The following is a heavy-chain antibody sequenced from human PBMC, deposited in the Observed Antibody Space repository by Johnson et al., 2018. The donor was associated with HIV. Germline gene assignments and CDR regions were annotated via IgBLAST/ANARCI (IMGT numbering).Heavy chain of an antibody. Sequence: QVQLLESGGGVVQPGRSLRLSCAASGFTFSSYPIHWVRQAQGKGLEWVAVIWFDGSNKYYADSVKGRFTISRDNSKFTLYLQMNSLRAEDTAVYYCATLSGSYYAFEIWGQGTMVTVSS. CDR3: ATLSGSYYAFEI. V-gene: IGHV3-33*08. CDR2: IWFDGSNK. CDR1: GFTFSSYP. J-gene: IGHJ3*02. D-gene: IGHD1-26*01.